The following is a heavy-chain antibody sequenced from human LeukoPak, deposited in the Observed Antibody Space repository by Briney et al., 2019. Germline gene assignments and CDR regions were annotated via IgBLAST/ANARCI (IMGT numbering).Heavy chain of an antibody. J-gene: IGHJ4*02. CDR2: INHSGST. CDR1: GGSFSGYY. V-gene: IGHV4-34*01. CDR3: ARHADSSGYYYHFDY. Sequence: SETLFLTCAVYGGSFSGYYRSWIRQPPGKGLEWIGEINHSGSTNYNPSLKSRVTISVNTSKNHFSLKLSSVTAADTAVYYCARHADSSGYYYHFDYWGQGALVTVSS. D-gene: IGHD3-22*01.